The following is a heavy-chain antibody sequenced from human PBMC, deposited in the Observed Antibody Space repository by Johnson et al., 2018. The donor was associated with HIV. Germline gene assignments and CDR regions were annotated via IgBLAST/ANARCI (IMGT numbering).Heavy chain of an antibody. CDR1: GFTVSSNY. V-gene: IGHV3-66*01. CDR3: TRVFQNGLDI. Sequence: MLLVESGGALVQPGGSLRLSCAASGFTVSSNYMSWVRQAPGKGLEWVSVIFPGGDTSYAASVRGRFTISRENGKNSLYLQMNSLRAGDTAVYYCTRVFQNGLDIWGQGTTVTVSS. J-gene: IGHJ3*02. D-gene: IGHD1-1*01. CDR2: IFPGGDT.